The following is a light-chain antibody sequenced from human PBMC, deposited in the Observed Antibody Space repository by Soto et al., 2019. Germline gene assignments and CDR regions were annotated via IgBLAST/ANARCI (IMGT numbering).Light chain of an antibody. J-gene: IGLJ1*01. V-gene: IGLV2-14*01. CDR1: SXDVGGYNY. CDR3: SSYTSSSTLV. Sequence: QSALTQPASVSGSPGQSVTISCTGTSXDVGGYNYVSWYQQHPGKAPKLMIYEVSNRPSGVSNHFSGSKSANTASLTISGLQAEDEADYYCSSYTSSSTLVFGTGTKVTVL. CDR2: EVS.